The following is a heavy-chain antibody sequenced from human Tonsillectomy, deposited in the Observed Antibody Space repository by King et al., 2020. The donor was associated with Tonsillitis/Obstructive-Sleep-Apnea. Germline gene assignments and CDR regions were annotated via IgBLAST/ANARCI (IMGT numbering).Heavy chain of an antibody. CDR2: ISSSGSTI. J-gene: IGHJ4*02. D-gene: IGHD6-13*01. V-gene: IGHV3-48*03. CDR1: GFTFSSYE. Sequence: EVQLVESGGGLVQPGGSLRLSCAASGFTFSSYEMNWVRQAPGKGLEWVSYISSSGSTIYYADSVKGRFTISRDNAKNSLYLQMNSLRAEDTAVYYCASSGYSSSWRGYYFDYWGQGTLVTVSS. CDR3: ASSGYSSSWRGYYFDY.